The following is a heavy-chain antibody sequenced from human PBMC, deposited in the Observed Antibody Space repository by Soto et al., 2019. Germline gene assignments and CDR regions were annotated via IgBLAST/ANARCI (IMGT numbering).Heavy chain of an antibody. CDR1: GYTFTDYH. J-gene: IGHJ5*02. CDR3: AREGGSQTLQPSYNWFDT. D-gene: IGHD3-16*01. CDR2: INANNGGA. Sequence: XSVKVSCKASGYTFTDYHIHWVRQAPGQGLEFMGWINANNGGAGSAQQFQGRVTVTRDTSITTVYMELSNLRSDDTAVYYCAREGGSQTLQPSYNWFDTWGQGTLVTVS. V-gene: IGHV1-2*02.